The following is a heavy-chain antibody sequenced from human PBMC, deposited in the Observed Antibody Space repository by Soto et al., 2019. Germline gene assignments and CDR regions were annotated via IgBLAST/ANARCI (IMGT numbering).Heavy chain of an antibody. CDR2: IIPIFGTA. D-gene: IGHD2-2*01. CDR1: GGTFSSYA. J-gene: IGHJ6*02. Sequence: QVQLVQSGAEVKKPGSSVKVSCKASGGTFSSYAISWVRQAPGQGLEWMGGIIPIFGTANYAQKFQGRVTITADESTSTAYMELSSLRSEDTAVYYCAIDTPTTYILVVPAATNLRDPQPDYYYYGMDVWGQGTTVTVSS. V-gene: IGHV1-69*01. CDR3: AIDTPTTYILVVPAATNLRDPQPDYYYYGMDV.